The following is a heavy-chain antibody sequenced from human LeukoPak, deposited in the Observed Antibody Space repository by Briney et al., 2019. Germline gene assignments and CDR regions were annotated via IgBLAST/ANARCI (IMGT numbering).Heavy chain of an antibody. CDR2: IARSSSER. D-gene: IGHD3-16*01. V-gene: IGHV3-21*01. CDR1: GFTFSSYS. J-gene: IGHJ4*01. CDR3: GRDGGSTVAIDY. Sequence: PGGSLRLSCEASGFTFSSYSMNWVRQAPGKGLEWVSSIARSSSERFYADSVKGRFTISRDDAKKSLYLEMNSLRFEDTAVYYCGRDGGSTVAIDYWGHGTLVTVSS.